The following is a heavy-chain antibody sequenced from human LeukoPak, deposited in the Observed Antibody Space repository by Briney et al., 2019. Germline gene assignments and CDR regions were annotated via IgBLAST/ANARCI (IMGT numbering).Heavy chain of an antibody. CDR1: GFTFSGYA. Sequence: GGSLRLSCAASGFTFSGYAMSWVRQAPRKGLEWVSAISGSGGSTYYADSVKGRFTISRDNSKNTLYLQMNSLRAEDTAVYYCPKGPFFYYYDSSGYYYFDYWGQGTLVTVSS. CDR3: PKGPFFYYYDSSGYYYFDY. D-gene: IGHD3-22*01. V-gene: IGHV3-23*01. J-gene: IGHJ4*02. CDR2: ISGSGGST.